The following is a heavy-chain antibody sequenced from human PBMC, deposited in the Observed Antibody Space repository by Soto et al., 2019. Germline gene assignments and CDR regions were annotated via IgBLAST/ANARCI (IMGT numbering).Heavy chain of an antibody. Sequence: GESLKISCAASGFTFSRFELHWVRQAPGKGLEWISYISSSGSTAYYASSVEGRFTISRDNANNSVYLQMDSLRAEDTALYYCTRAAWFPYLSFYWGQGALVT. CDR1: GFTFSRFE. D-gene: IGHD3-10*01. V-gene: IGHV3-48*03. CDR3: TRAAWFPYLSFY. J-gene: IGHJ4*02. CDR2: ISSSGSTA.